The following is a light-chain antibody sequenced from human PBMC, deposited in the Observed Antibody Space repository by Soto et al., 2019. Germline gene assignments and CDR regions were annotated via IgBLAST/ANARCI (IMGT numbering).Light chain of an antibody. CDR3: CSYAGSSTPFV. Sequence: QSVLTQPASVSGSPGQSITISCTGTSSDVGSYNLVSWYQQHPGKAPKLMIYEVSKRPSGVSNRFSGSKSGNTASLTISGLQAEDEADYSCCSYAGSSTPFVFGPGTKVTVL. V-gene: IGLV2-23*02. CDR1: SSDVGSYNL. CDR2: EVS. J-gene: IGLJ1*01.